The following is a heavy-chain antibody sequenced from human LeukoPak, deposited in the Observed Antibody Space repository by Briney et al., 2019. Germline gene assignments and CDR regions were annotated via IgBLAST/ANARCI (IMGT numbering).Heavy chain of an antibody. CDR3: ANHFACGSTSCPPFDS. CDR1: GFTVSSNY. D-gene: IGHD2-2*01. J-gene: IGHJ4*02. V-gene: IGHV3-21*01. CDR2: ISDNSNYI. Sequence: AGGSLRLPCAASGFTVSSNYMNWVRQAPGKGLEWVSSISDNSNYIYYSDSVEGRFTISRDNAKNSLYLQMNSLRVENTAVYYCANHFACGSTSCPPFDSWGQGTLVTVSS.